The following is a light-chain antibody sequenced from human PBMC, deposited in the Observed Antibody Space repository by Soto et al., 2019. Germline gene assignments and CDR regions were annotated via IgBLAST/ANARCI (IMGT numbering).Light chain of an antibody. CDR2: GAS. J-gene: IGKJ1*01. Sequence: ETVLTQSPGTLSLSPGDRATLSCRASQTIRSNYLAWYRRTPGQAPRLLIYGASNRASGIADRFSGSGSGTDFTLSISRLEPEDFALYYCQQYGSSPWTFGQGTKVEIK. V-gene: IGKV3-20*01. CDR3: QQYGSSPWT. CDR1: QTIRSNY.